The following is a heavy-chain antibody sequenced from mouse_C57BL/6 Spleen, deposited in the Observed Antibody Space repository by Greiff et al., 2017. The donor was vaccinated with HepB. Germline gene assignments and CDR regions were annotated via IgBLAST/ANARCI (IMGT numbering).Heavy chain of an antibody. CDR3: AIGLGYYVGRYFDV. J-gene: IGHJ1*03. V-gene: IGHV1-74*01. CDR1: GYTFTSYW. D-gene: IGHD2-3*01. Sequence: QVQLKQSGAELVKPGASVKVSCKASGYTFTSYWMHWVKQRPGQGLEWIGRIHPSDSGTNYNQKFKGKATLTVDNSSSTAYMQLSSLTSEDSAVYYCAIGLGYYVGRYFDVWGTGTTVTVSS. CDR2: IHPSDSGT.